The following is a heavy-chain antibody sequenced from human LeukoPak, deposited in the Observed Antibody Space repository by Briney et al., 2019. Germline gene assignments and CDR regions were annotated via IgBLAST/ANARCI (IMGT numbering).Heavy chain of an antibody. D-gene: IGHD6-19*01. J-gene: IGHJ4*02. CDR1: GLTFIDYD. CDR2: IGIRGDP. Sequence: PGGSLRLSCAASGLTFIDYDMHWVRQVIGKGLEWVSAIGIRGDPHYSGSVKGRFTISRENAESSLYLQMNSLRAEDTAVYYCARGGIQVSGIDEFDYWGQGTLVTVSS. CDR3: ARGGIQVSGIDEFDY. V-gene: IGHV3-13*05.